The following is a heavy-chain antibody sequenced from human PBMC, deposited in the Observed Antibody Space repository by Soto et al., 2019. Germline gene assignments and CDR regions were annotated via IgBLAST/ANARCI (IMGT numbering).Heavy chain of an antibody. Sequence: QVQRVQSGPEVTKPGSSVKVSCKASGGSFSNSGISWVRQSPGQGLQWIGGIIPLFGKSDYRQEFQGRVSLSTGESKTTAYEALSSLRSEDAATYYCEKDRAGDMSLWGQGTVVTVSS. CDR2: IIPLFGKS. V-gene: IGHV1-69*05. D-gene: IGHD2-21*01. J-gene: IGHJ4*02. CDR3: EKDRAGDMSL. CDR1: GGSFSNSG.